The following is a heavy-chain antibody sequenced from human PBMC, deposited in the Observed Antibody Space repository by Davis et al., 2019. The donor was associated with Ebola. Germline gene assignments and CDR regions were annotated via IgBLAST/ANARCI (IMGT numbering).Heavy chain of an antibody. J-gene: IGHJ5*02. CDR3: ARAIAAAGYNWFDP. D-gene: IGHD6-13*01. CDR1: GFTFSSYS. Sequence: GGSLRLSCAASGFTFSSYSMNWVRQAPGKGLEWVSYISSSSSTIYYADSVKGRFTISRDNSKNTLYLQMNSLRAEDTAVYYCARAIAAAGYNWFDPWGQGTLVTVSP. CDR2: ISSSSSTI. V-gene: IGHV3-48*01.